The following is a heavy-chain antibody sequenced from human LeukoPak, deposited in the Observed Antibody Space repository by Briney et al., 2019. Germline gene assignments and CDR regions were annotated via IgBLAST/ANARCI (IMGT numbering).Heavy chain of an antibody. J-gene: IGHJ4*02. CDR3: ARVKRMATTNGDNDY. CDR2: IDPSDSYT. CDR1: GYSFTSYW. Sequence: GESLRISCKGSGYSFTSYWISWVRQMPGKGLEWTGRIDPSDSYTNYSPSFQGHVTISADKSISTAYLQWSSLKASDTAMYYCARVKRMATTNGDNDYWGQGTLVTVSS. V-gene: IGHV5-10-1*01. D-gene: IGHD5-24*01.